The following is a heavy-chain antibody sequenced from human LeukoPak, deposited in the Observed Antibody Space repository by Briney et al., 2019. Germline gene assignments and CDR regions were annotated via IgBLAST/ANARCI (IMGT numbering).Heavy chain of an antibody. CDR1: GGCFSGYY. CDR3: AREGYYYDSSGYYKYFDY. D-gene: IGHD3-22*01. V-gene: IGHV4-34*01. Sequence: SETLSLTCAVYGGCFSGYYWSWIRQPPGKGLEWIGEINHSGSTNYNPSLKSRVTISVDTSKNQFSLKLSSVTAADTAVYYCAREGYYYDSSGYYKYFDYWGQGTLVTVSS. CDR2: INHSGST. J-gene: IGHJ4*02.